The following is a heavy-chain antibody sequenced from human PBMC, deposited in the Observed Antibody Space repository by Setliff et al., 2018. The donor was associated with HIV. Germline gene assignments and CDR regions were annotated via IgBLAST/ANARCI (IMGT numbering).Heavy chain of an antibody. J-gene: IGHJ6*03. CDR1: GYTFSSNY. CDR3: VRNPHPTVVVPRDSHYYTMNI. Sequence: ASVKVSCKASGYTFSSNYIHWVRQAPGQGLEWMGRIHPNSGGTAYPQKFQGRVAMTRDTSISTAYMELRRLTSDDTAVYYCVRNPHPTVVVPRDSHYYTMNIWGKGTTVTVSS. CDR2: IHPNSGGT. D-gene: IGHD2-21*01. V-gene: IGHV1-2*06.